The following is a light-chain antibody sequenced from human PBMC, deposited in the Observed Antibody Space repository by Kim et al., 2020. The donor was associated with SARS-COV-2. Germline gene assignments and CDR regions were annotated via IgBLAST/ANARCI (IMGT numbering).Light chain of an antibody. Sequence: EIVLTQSPGTLSLSPGETATLSCRASQDVRGYLAWYQQRPGQAPRLLIYDASNRATGIPARFNGSGSGTDFILTIHSLEPEDFAVYYCQERGSWQHTFGGGTKVDIK. CDR3: QERGSWQHT. V-gene: IGKV3-11*01. CDR2: DAS. CDR1: QDVRGY. J-gene: IGKJ4*01.